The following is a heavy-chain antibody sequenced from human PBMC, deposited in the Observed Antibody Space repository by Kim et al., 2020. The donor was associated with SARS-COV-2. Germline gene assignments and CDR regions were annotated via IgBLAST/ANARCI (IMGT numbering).Heavy chain of an antibody. D-gene: IGHD5-12*01. V-gene: IGHV3-30*18. CDR2: ISYDGSNK. CDR3: AKDQGGYNSFDY. J-gene: IGHJ4*02. CDR1: GFTFSSYG. Sequence: GGSLRLSCAASGFTFSSYGMHWVRQAPGKVLEWVAVISYDGSNKYYADSVKGRFTISRDNSKNTLYLQMNSLRAEDTAVYYCAKDQGGYNSFDYWGQGTLVTVSS.